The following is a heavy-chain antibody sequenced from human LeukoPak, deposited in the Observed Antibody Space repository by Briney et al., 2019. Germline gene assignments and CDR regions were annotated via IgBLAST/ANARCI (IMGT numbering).Heavy chain of an antibody. J-gene: IGHJ4*02. CDR2: AGTATDT. CDR1: GFTFSNFA. CDR3: APR. Sequence: PGGSLRLSCAASGFTFSNFAMSWFRQAPGRGLEWVSAAGTATDTSYADSVKGRFTISRDNSKNTLYLQMNSLGAEDTAVYYCAPRGGQGTLVTVSS. V-gene: IGHV3-23*01.